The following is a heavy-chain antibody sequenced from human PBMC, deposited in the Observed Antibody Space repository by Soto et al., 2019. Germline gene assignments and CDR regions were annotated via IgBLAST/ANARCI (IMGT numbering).Heavy chain of an antibody. V-gene: IGHV1-18*01. Sequence: QVQLVQSGAEVKKPGASVKVSCKASGYTFTSYGISWVRQAPGQGLEWMGWISAYNGNTNYAQKLQGRVTMTTDTSTSTAYMELRSLRSDATAVYYCAIDPRTGYSSSWRHDYWGEGTLVTVSS. CDR1: GYTFTSYG. J-gene: IGHJ4*02. D-gene: IGHD6-13*01. CDR2: ISAYNGNT. CDR3: AIDPRTGYSSSWRHDY.